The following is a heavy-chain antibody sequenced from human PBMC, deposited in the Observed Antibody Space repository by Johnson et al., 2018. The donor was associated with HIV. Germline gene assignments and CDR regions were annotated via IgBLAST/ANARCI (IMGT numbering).Heavy chain of an antibody. V-gene: IGHV3-30*18. J-gene: IGHJ3*02. CDR3: AKERDSGFYYPDYGFDM. CDR1: GFTFSSYG. D-gene: IGHD3-22*01. Sequence: QVQLVESGGGVVQPGRSLRLSCAASGFTFSSYGMHWVRQAPGKGLQWLATISYDGSDTYFADSVKRRFTIFRANSKNTVYLQLNSLRVEDTALYYCAKERDSGFYYPDYGFDMWGQGTMVTVSS. CDR2: ISYDGSDT.